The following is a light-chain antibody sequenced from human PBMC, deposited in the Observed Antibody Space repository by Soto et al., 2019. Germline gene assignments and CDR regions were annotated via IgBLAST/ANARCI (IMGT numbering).Light chain of an antibody. J-gene: IGKJ1*01. CDR3: QQYNSYSQT. Sequence: DIQMTQSPSTLSASVGDRVTITCRASQRISSWLAWYQKKPEKAPKLLTYKASSLESGVPSRFSGSGSEKEFTLTISSLQPDDFATYYCQQYNSYSQTFGQGTKVDIK. V-gene: IGKV1-5*03. CDR2: KAS. CDR1: QRISSW.